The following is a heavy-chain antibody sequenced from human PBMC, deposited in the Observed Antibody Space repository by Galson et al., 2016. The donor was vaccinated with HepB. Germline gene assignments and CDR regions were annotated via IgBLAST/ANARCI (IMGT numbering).Heavy chain of an antibody. CDR2: IVDSGLST. J-gene: IGHJ4*02. D-gene: IGHD6-6*01. V-gene: IGHV3-23*01. Sequence: SLRLSCAASEFTFSNYAMSWVRQAPGTGLEWVSLIVDSGLSTYYADSVKGRFSVSRDNSKNTLYLQMNSLRAEDTAVYYCAKDRRGISALDSWGQGTLVTVSS. CDR3: AKDRRGISALDS. CDR1: EFTFSNYA.